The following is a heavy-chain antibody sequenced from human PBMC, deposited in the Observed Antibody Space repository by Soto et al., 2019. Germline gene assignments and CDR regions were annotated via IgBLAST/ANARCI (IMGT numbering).Heavy chain of an antibody. J-gene: IGHJ6*02. CDR2: LNPNSGGT. Sequence: QVQLVQSGAEVKKPGASVKVSCKASGYTFTGYYMHWVRQAPGQGLEWMGWLNPNSGGTNYAQKFQGRVTMTRDTSISTAYMELSRLRSDDTAVYYCAREVSYYDFWSGFSGMDVWGQGTTVTVSS. CDR3: AREVSYYDFWSGFSGMDV. CDR1: GYTFTGYY. V-gene: IGHV1-2*02. D-gene: IGHD3-3*01.